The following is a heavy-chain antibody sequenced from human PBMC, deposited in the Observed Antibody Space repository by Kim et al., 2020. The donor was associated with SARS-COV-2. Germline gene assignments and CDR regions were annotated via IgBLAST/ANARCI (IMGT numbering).Heavy chain of an antibody. CDR1: GFTVSSNY. V-gene: IGHV3-66*01. J-gene: IGHJ4*02. CDR3: ARTIYGDYAYYFDY. D-gene: IGHD4-17*01. CDR2: LYTGVST. Sequence: GGSLRLSCAASGFTVSSNYMSWVRQAPGKGLEWVSLLYTGVSTSYADSVKGRFTISRYNSKNTLYLQMNSLRAEDTAVYYCARTIYGDYAYYFDYWGQGTLVTVSS.